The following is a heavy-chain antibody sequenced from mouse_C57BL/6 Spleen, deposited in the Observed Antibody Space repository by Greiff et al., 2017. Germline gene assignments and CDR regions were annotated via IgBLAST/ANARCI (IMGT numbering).Heavy chain of an antibody. V-gene: IGHV1-80*01. CDR3: ARYGNYEDAMDY. J-gene: IGHJ4*01. CDR1: GYAFSSYW. CDR2: IYPGDGDT. D-gene: IGHD2-10*02. Sequence: VQLQQSGAELVKPGASVKISCKASGYAFSSYWMNWVKQRPGKGLEWIGQIYPGDGDTNYNGKFKGKATLTADKSSSTAYMQLSSLTSEDSAVYCCARYGNYEDAMDYWGQGTSVTVSS.